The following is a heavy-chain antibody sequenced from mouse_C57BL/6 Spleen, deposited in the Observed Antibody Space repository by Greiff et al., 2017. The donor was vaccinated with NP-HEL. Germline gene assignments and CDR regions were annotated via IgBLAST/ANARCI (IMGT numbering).Heavy chain of an antibody. V-gene: IGHV5-12*01. CDR1: GFTFSDYY. CDR3: ARRSYDGYYVDY. Sequence: EVQGVESGGGLVQPGGSLKLSCAASGFTFSDYYMYWVRQTPEKRLEWVAYISNGGGSTYYPDTVKGRFTISRDNAKNTLYLQMSRLKSEDTAMYYCARRSYDGYYVDYWGQGTTLTVSS. J-gene: IGHJ2*01. D-gene: IGHD2-3*01. CDR2: ISNGGGST.